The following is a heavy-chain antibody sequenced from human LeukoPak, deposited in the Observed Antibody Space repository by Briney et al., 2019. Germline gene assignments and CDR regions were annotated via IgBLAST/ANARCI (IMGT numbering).Heavy chain of an antibody. Sequence: HTGGSLRLSCAASGFTFSGYVMTWVRQAPGKGLEWVSGISNSGDSTYYADSVKGRFTISRDNSKNTLYLEMNSLRAEDTAVYYCAKLLVGVAGAGNLDYWGQGTLVTVSS. CDR2: ISNSGDST. CDR3: AKLLVGVAGAGNLDY. J-gene: IGHJ4*02. CDR1: GFTFSGYV. V-gene: IGHV3-23*01. D-gene: IGHD6-13*01.